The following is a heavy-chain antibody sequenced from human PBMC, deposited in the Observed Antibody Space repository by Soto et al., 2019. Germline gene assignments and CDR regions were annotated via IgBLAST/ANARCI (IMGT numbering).Heavy chain of an antibody. CDR1: GFTFSSYA. Sequence: GGSLRLSCAASGFTFSSYAMHWVRQAPGKGLEWVAVISYDGSNKYYADSVKGRFTISRDNSKNTLYLQMNSLRAEDTAVYYCARDGSSANSYCGGDCYDAFDIWGQGTMVTVSS. J-gene: IGHJ3*02. CDR2: ISYDGSNK. D-gene: IGHD2-21*02. V-gene: IGHV3-30-3*01. CDR3: ARDGSSANSYCGGDCYDAFDI.